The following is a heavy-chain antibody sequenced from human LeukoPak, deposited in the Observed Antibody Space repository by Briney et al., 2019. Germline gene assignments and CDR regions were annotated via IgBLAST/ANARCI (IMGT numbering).Heavy chain of an antibody. J-gene: IGHJ4*02. V-gene: IGHV4-59*01. D-gene: IGHD4-23*01. CDR1: GGSISSYY. CDR3: ARAGGGGLYDY. CDR2: IYYSGST. Sequence: SETLSLTCTVSGGSISSYYWSWIRQPPGKGPEWIGYIYYSGSTNYNPSLKSRVTISVDTSKNQFSLKLSSVTAADTAVYYCARAGGGGLYDYWGQGTLVTVSS.